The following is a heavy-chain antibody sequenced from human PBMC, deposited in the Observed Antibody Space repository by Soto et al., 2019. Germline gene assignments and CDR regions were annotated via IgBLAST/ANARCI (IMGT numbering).Heavy chain of an antibody. D-gene: IGHD6-19*01. J-gene: IGHJ5*02. CDR1: GYIFSGNY. CDR2: INAKNGAT. V-gene: IGHV1-2*02. Sequence: QVQLVQSGAEVRKPGAPVKVSCKASGYIFSGNYFHWVRRAPGQGLEWMAWINAKNGATNYAQKFRGRATVTRDTSISTTYLELSGLTSDDTAVYYCARAREDSSGWFDHWGQGTQVTVSP. CDR3: ARAREDSSGWFDH.